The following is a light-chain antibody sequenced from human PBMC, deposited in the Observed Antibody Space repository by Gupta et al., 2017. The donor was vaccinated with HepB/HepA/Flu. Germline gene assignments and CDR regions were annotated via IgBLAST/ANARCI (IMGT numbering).Light chain of an antibody. CDR2: AAS. Sequence: DIQMTPSPSSLSASVGDRVTITCRTSQNIGRYLNWYQQKPGKPPKILIYAASSSQTGVPSRFTGSGSGTDFTLTISSLQPEDFATYYCQHSYTTPRSFGQGTKLEI. V-gene: IGKV1-39*01. CDR3: QHSYTTPRS. J-gene: IGKJ2*04. CDR1: QNIGRY.